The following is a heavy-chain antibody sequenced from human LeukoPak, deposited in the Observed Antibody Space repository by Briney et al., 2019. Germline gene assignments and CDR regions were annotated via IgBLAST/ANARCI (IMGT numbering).Heavy chain of an antibody. CDR2: INGGGGST. D-gene: IGHD3-22*01. CDR3: ARDLEDSSPFGAFDM. Sequence: GGSPRHSCADPGFMFSTHAMCWVRHTPGKRLEWVSGINGGGGSTYYADSVRGRFTISRDNSKNTLYLQMNSLRAEDTAVYYCARDLEDSSPFGAFDMGGQGTMVTVSS. J-gene: IGHJ3*02. V-gene: IGHV3-23*01. CDR1: GFMFSTHA.